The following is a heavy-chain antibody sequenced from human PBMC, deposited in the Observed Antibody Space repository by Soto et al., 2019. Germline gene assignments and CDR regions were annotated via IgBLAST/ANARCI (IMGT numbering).Heavy chain of an antibody. J-gene: IGHJ4*02. CDR1: GFTFSSYG. Sequence: GGSLRLSCAASGFTFSSYGVHWVRQATGKGLEWMASVSYDGSNKHYVDSVKGRFTISRDNSRNTLDLQMNSLRAEDTAVYYCAKDTYYYDRSGYYTYDHWGQGTQVTVSS. D-gene: IGHD3-22*01. CDR2: VSYDGSNK. V-gene: IGHV3-30*18. CDR3: AKDTYYYDRSGYYTYDH.